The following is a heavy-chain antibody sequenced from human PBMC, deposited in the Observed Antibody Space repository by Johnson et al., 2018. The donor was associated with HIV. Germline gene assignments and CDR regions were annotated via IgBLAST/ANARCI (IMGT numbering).Heavy chain of an antibody. CDR3: ASRGVVVTAIPKFGAFDI. J-gene: IGHJ3*02. D-gene: IGHD2-21*02. CDR2: ISYDGGNK. V-gene: IGHV3-30-3*01. Sequence: QVQLVESGGGVVQPGRSLRLSCAASGFTFSSYAMHWVRQAPGKGLEWVAVISYDGGNKSYADSVKGRFTISRDNAKNSLYLQMNSLRAEDTAVYYCASRGVVVTAIPKFGAFDIWGQGTLVTVSS. CDR1: GFTFSSYA.